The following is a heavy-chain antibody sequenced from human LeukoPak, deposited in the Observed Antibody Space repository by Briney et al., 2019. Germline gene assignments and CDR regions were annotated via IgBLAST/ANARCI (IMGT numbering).Heavy chain of an antibody. D-gene: IGHD3-3*01. CDR2: ISGSGGST. J-gene: IGHJ4*02. CDR3: AKESWVHEHTISAPTFDY. CDR1: GFTFSSYA. V-gene: IGHV3-23*01. Sequence: GGSLRLSCAASGFTFSSYAMSWVRQAPGKGLEWVSAISGSGGSTYYADSVKGRFTISRDNSKNTLYLQMNSLRAEDTAVYYCAKESWVHEHTISAPTFDYWGQGTLVTVSS.